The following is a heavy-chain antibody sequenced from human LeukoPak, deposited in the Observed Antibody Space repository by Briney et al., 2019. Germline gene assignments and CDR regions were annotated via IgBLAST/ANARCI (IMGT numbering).Heavy chain of an antibody. Sequence: SETLSLTCAVYGGSFSGYYWSWIRQPPGKGLEWIGEINHSGSTNYNPSLKSRVTISVDTSKNQFSLKLSSVTAADTAVYYCARGGVRSGRSTNPYNWFDPWGQGTLVTVSS. CDR3: ARGGVRSGRSTNPYNWFDP. CDR2: INHSGST. D-gene: IGHD6-19*01. J-gene: IGHJ5*02. CDR1: GGSFSGYY. V-gene: IGHV4-34*01.